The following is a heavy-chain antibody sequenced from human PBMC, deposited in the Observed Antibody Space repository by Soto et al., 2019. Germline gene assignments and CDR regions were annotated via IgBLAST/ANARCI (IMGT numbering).Heavy chain of an antibody. V-gene: IGHV4-59*01. Sequence: PSGTRSLTCPVSGGSISRYYWSWIRQPPGKGLEWIGYIYYSGSTNYNPSLKRRVTISVDTSKNQFSLKLSSVTAADTAVYYCARLDQQPPDYWGQGTLVTVSS. CDR1: GGSISRYY. D-gene: IGHD6-13*01. J-gene: IGHJ4*02. CDR2: IYYSGST. CDR3: ARLDQQPPDY.